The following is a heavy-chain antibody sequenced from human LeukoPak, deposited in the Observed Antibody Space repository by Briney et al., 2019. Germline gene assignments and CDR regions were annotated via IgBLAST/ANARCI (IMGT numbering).Heavy chain of an antibody. Sequence: GGSLRLSCAASGFTFSSYAMHWVRQAPGKGLEWVAVISYDGSNKHYADSVKGRFTISRDNSKNTLYLQMNSLRAEDTAVYYCARDPRGPTGYDHSGRDTFDYWGQGTLVTVSS. J-gene: IGHJ4*02. CDR1: GFTFSSYA. D-gene: IGHD3-22*01. V-gene: IGHV3-30*04. CDR3: ARDPRGPTGYDHSGRDTFDY. CDR2: ISYDGSNK.